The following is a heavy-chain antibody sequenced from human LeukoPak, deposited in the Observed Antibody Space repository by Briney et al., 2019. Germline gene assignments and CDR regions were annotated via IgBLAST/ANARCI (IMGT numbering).Heavy chain of an antibody. CDR1: GFTFSSYW. CDR3: ARGAPWRDAFDI. V-gene: IGHV3-7*01. J-gene: IGHJ3*02. CDR2: IKQIGSEK. Sequence: GGSLRLSCAASGFTFSSYWMSWVRQAPGKGLEWVANIKQIGSEKYYVDFVKGRFTISRDNAKNSLHLQMNSLRAEDTAVYYCARGAPWRDAFDIWGQGTMVTVSS. D-gene: IGHD5-12*01.